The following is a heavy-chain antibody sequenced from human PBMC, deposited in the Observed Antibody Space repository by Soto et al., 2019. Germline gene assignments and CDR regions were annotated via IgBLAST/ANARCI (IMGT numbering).Heavy chain of an antibody. Sequence: QVQLVESGGGVVQPGRSLRLSCAASGFTFSSYAMHWVRQAPGKGLEWVAVISYDGSNKYYADSVKGRFTNSRDNSKNTLYLQMNSLRAEDTAVYYCARGRFASSWSYCDNWGQGTLVTVSS. CDR1: GFTFSSYA. J-gene: IGHJ4*02. D-gene: IGHD6-13*01. V-gene: IGHV3-30-3*01. CDR2: ISYDGSNK. CDR3: ARGRFASSWSYCDN.